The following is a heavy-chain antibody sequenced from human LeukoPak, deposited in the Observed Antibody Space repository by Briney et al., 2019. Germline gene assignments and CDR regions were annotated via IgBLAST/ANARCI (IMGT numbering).Heavy chain of an antibody. D-gene: IGHD1-26*01. CDR2: ISSNGGST. Sequence: GGSLRLSCSASGFTFSSYAMHWVRQAPGKGLEYVSGISSNGGSTNYANSVKGRFTISRDNSKNTLYLQMGSLRVEDMAVYYCARDLRGSNAYWGQGTLVTVS. CDR1: GFTFSSYA. V-gene: IGHV3-64*01. J-gene: IGHJ4*02. CDR3: ARDLRGSNAY.